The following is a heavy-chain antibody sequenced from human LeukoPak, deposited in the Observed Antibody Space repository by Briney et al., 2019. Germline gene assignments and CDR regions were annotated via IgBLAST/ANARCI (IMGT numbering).Heavy chain of an antibody. CDR1: GGSISSGTYY. V-gene: IGHV4-39*07. D-gene: IGHD6-13*01. CDR2: IYYSGST. J-gene: IGHJ4*02. Sequence: SETLSLTCTVSGGSISSGTYYWGWIRQPPGKGLEWIGSIYYSGSTYYNPSLRSRVTISVDTSKNQFSLKLNSVTAADTAVYYCARDHSSSSEDYWGQGTLVTVFS. CDR3: ARDHSSSSEDY.